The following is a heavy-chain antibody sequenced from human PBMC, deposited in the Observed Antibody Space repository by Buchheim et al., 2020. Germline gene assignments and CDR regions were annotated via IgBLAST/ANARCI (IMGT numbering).Heavy chain of an antibody. CDR3: ARETRLSTPRSMDV. CDR1: GFLFRTYW. Sequence: EVQLVESGGGLVQPGGSLRLSCAASGFLFRTYWMSWVRQAPGKGLEWVANIKEDGSGKYYVDSVKGRFTISRDNAKNSLYLQMNSLRAEDTAVYYCARETRLSTPRSMDVWGQGTT. V-gene: IGHV3-7*01. J-gene: IGHJ6*02. D-gene: IGHD2-2*01. CDR2: IKEDGSGK.